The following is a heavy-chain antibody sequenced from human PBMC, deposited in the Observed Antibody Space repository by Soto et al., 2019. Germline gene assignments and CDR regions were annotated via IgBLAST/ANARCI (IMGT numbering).Heavy chain of an antibody. J-gene: IGHJ2*01. D-gene: IGHD5-12*01. CDR1: GGPFSSNW. V-gene: IGHV4-34*01. CDR2: IYHSGTT. Sequence: SETLSLTCAVHGGPFSSNWWGWIRQPPGKGLEWIGYIYHSGTTNYNPSLKSRVTISVDTSKNQFSLKLSSVTAADTAVYYCARGGWLQLRYFDLWGRGTLVTAPQ. CDR3: ARGGWLQLRYFDL.